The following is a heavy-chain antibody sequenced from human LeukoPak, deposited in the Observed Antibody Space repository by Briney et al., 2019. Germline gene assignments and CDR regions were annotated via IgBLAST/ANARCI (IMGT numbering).Heavy chain of an antibody. Sequence: SETLSLTCIVSGGTINGYYWIWIRQPPEKGLEWIGHISHSGRTNYNPSLQSRVTISVDTSNKQFSLKLNSVTATDTAVYYCARTYGDYDDAFDVWGQGTMVTVSS. CDR2: ISHSGRT. J-gene: IGHJ3*01. CDR1: GGTINGYY. V-gene: IGHV4-59*08. D-gene: IGHD4-17*01. CDR3: ARTYGDYDDAFDV.